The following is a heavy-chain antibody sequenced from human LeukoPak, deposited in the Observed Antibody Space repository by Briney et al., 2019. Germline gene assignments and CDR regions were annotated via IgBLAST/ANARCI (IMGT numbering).Heavy chain of an antibody. V-gene: IGHV3-7*01. D-gene: IGHD3-3*01. Sequence: QAGGSLRLSCAASGFPFSTDWMIWVRQSPGKGGEGVANIKPDEGEIYYVDSVKGRFTVSRDNAKNILYLQRNRLRAEDTAVYYCVSYYTSHSWYFDLWGRGTLVTVSS. CDR3: VSYYTSHSWYFDL. J-gene: IGHJ2*01. CDR2: IKPDEGEI. CDR1: GFPFSTDW.